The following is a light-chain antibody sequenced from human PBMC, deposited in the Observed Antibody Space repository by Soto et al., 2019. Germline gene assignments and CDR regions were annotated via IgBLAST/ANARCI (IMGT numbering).Light chain of an antibody. CDR1: SSDVGGYNY. CDR3: CSYTSGSALV. Sequence: QSALTQPASVSGSPGQSITISCTGTSSDVGGYNYVSWYQQHPGKAPKLMIYEVSNRPSGVSNRFSGSKSGNTASLTSSGLQAEDDADYYCCSYTSGSALVFGGGTKLTVL. J-gene: IGLJ2*01. V-gene: IGLV2-14*01. CDR2: EVS.